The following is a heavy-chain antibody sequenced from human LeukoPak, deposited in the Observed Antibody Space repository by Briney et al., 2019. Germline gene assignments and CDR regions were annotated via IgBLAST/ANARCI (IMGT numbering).Heavy chain of an antibody. V-gene: IGHV1-46*01. J-gene: IGHJ4*02. CDR2: INPSGGST. CDR1: GYSFTSYY. D-gene: IGHD1-26*01. Sequence: ASVEVSCKASGYSFTSYYMHWVRQAPGQGLEWMGIINPSGGSTNYAQKFQGRVTMTRDTSTSTVYMELSSLRSEDTAVYYCARDGYKGYSESYYEDCWGQGTLVTVSS. CDR3: ARDGYKGYSESYYEDC.